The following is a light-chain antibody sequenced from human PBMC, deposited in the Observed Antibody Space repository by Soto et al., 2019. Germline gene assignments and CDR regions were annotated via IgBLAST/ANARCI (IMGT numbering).Light chain of an antibody. V-gene: IGKV1-9*01. Sequence: DVQMTQSXAXQSASVGDGVXIPCRSSQSISSYLNWYQQKPGKAPKLLIYAASSLQSGVPSRFSGSGSGTEFTLTMSCLQPEDFATYHCQQVNDYPITFGQGTRLQI. CDR1: QSISSY. J-gene: IGKJ5*01. CDR3: QQVNDYPIT. CDR2: AAS.